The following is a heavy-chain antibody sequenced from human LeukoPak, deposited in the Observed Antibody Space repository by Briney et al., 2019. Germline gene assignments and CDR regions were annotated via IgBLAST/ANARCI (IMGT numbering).Heavy chain of an antibody. CDR3: ARGGSGWPLDY. D-gene: IGHD6-19*01. V-gene: IGHV1-8*01. CDR1: GYTFTTFD. CDR2: MNPNSGNT. Sequence: GASVKVSCKASGYTFTTFDINRVRLATGQGLEWMGWMNPNSGNTGFAQKFQGKLTMTRNTSISTAYLELSSLRSEDTAVYYCARGGSGWPLDYWGQGTLVTVSS. J-gene: IGHJ4*02.